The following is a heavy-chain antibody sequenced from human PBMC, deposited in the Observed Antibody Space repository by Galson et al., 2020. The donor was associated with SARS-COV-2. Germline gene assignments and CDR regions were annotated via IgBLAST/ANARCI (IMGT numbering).Heavy chain of an antibody. J-gene: IGHJ4*02. Sequence: SETLSLTCVVYGGSISGYYWSWIRQPPGEGLEWIGEISESGSTNYNPSLKSRVTISVDTSKNQFSLKVTSVTAADTAVYYCARVVPGREWHFDYWGQGTLVTVSS. CDR1: GGSISGYY. CDR2: ISESGST. D-gene: IGHD3-3*01. V-gene: IGHV4-34*01. CDR3: ARVVPGREWHFDY.